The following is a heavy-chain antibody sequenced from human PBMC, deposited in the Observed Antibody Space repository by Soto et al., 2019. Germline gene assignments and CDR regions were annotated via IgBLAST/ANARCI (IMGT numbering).Heavy chain of an antibody. CDR3: AREYYGTTTWIDY. CDR2: VNSYDGTT. D-gene: IGHD1-7*01. J-gene: IGHJ4*02. Sequence: QVQLVQSAPELQRPGDSVKVSCKTSGYTFTSYPYSWVRQAPGQGLEWMGWVNSYDGTTKVAQQFRDRITLTADKSAATVFMELRRLTSDDTAVYYCAREYYGTTTWIDYWGQGTPVAVSS. V-gene: IGHV1-18*04. CDR1: GYTFTSYP.